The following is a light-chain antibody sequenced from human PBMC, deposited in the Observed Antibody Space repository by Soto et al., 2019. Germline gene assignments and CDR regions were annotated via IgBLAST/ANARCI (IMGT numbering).Light chain of an antibody. CDR2: LGS. Sequence: DIVMTQSPLSLPVTPGEPASISCRSSQSLLHSNGYNYLDWYLQKPGQSPQLLIYLGSNRASGVPDRFSGSGSGTDFTFTISSLQPEDIATYYCQQYDNLVTFGGGTKVEI. J-gene: IGKJ4*01. V-gene: IGKV2-28*01. CDR3: QQYDNLVT. CDR1: QSLLHSNGYNY.